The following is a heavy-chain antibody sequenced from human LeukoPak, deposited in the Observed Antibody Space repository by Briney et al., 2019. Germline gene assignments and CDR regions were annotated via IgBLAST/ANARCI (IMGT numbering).Heavy chain of an antibody. CDR1: GFSLSTSGMR. CDR2: IDWDDDK. D-gene: IGHD2-21*02. V-gene: IGHV2-70*04. CDR3: ARTPYCGGDCYVDY. J-gene: IGHJ4*02. Sequence: ESGPTLVNPTQTLTLTCTFPGFSLSTSGMRVSWIRQPPGKALEWLARIDWDDDKFYSTSLKTRLTISKDTSKNQMVLTMTNMDPVDTATYYCARTPYCGGDCYVDYWGQGTLVTVSS.